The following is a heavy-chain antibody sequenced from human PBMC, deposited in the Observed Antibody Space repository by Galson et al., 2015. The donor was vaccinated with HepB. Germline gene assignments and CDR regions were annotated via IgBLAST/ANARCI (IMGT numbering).Heavy chain of an antibody. J-gene: IGHJ6*02. CDR1: GGSISSYY. D-gene: IGHD5-12*01. V-gene: IGHV4-59*01. CDR2: IYYSGST. CDR3: ARVPATIKGIYYYYYGMDV. Sequence: SETLSLTCTVSGGSISSYYWSWIRQPPGKGLEWIGYIYYSGSTHYNPSLKSRVTISVDTSKNQFSLKLSSVTAADTAVCYCARVPATIKGIYYYYYGMDVWGQGTTVTVSS.